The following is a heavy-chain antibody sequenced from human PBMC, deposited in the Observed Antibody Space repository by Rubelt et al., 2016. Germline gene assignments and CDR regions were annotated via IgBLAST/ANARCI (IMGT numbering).Heavy chain of an antibody. Sequence: QVQLLQSGAEVKKPGASVKVSCKASGYTFTTYGINWVRQAPGQGLEWMGWISAYNGNTKYAKKLQGRVTMTTDTSTSTGYMELRSLRSDDTAVYYCARRVTSGWHQNDCWGQGTRVTVSS. CDR2: ISAYNGNT. V-gene: IGHV1-18*01. D-gene: IGHD6-19*01. CDR3: ARRVTSGWHQNDC. J-gene: IGHJ4*02. CDR1: GYTFTTYG.